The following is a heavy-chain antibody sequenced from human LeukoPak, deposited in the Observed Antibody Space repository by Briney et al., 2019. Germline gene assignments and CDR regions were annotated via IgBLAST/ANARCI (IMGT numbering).Heavy chain of an antibody. CDR2: ISSSRSYI. Sequence: GGSLRLSCAASGFTFSSYSMNWVRQAPGKGLEWVSSISSSRSYIYYADSVKGRFTISRDNAKNSLYLQMNSLRAEDTAVYYCASVRIAAADSYWGQGTLVTVSS. J-gene: IGHJ4*02. CDR3: ASVRIAAADSY. CDR1: GFTFSSYS. V-gene: IGHV3-21*01. D-gene: IGHD6-13*01.